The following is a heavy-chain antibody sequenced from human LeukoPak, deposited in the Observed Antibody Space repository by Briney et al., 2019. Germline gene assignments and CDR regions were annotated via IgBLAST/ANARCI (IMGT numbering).Heavy chain of an antibody. V-gene: IGHV4-30-4*01. CDR3: ARDRSTSRDYYYYGMDV. Sequence: PSETLSLTCTVSGGSISSGDYYWSWIRQPPGKGLEWIGYVYYSGSTYYNPSLKSQVTISVDTSKNQFSLKLSSVTAADTAVYYCARDRSTSRDYYYYGMDVWGQGTTVTVSS. CDR2: VYYSGST. D-gene: IGHD2-2*01. CDR1: GGSISSGDYY. J-gene: IGHJ6*02.